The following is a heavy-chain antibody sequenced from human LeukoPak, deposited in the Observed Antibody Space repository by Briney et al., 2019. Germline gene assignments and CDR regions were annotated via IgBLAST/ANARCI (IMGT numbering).Heavy chain of an antibody. J-gene: IGHJ4*02. CDR1: GFTFRNYW. CDR3: ARAGPATYNVFADF. V-gene: IGHV3-7*01. D-gene: IGHD3-3*01. Sequence: PGGSLRLSCVASGFTFRNYWMSWLRQTPGKGLEWVANINEDETERYYVASVEGRFTVSRDNGKNSLYLRMNGLRAEDSAVFYCARAGPATYNVFADFWGQGTLVTVSS. CDR2: INEDETER.